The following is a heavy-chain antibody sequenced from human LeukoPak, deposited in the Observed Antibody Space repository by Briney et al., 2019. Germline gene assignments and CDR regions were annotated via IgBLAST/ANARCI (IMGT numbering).Heavy chain of an antibody. J-gene: IGHJ2*01. Sequence: SETLSLTCTVSGDSISSGDYYWSWIRQPPGKGLEWIGYIHNIGTTSYNPSLKSRVSISVDTSKNQFSLNLSSVTAADTAVYYCARDLGRLTMARAVVYPLWYFDLWGRGTLVTVSS. CDR3: ARDLGRLTMARAVVYPLWYFDL. V-gene: IGHV4-61*08. D-gene: IGHD3-10*01. CDR1: GDSISSGDYY. CDR2: IHNIGTT.